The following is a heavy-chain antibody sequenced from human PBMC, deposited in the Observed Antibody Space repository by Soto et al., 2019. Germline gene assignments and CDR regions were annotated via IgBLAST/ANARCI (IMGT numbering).Heavy chain of an antibody. CDR3: AKPXQRSGYYYDFWYFEV. D-gene: IGHD3-22*01. CDR2: ISHDGSTK. CDR1: GLTFSSYG. J-gene: IGHJ2*01. V-gene: IGHV3-30*18. Sequence: QVQLVESGGGVVQPGRSLRLSCAASGLTFSSYGMHWVRQAPGKGLEWVAVISHDGSTKYYADSVRGRFTISRDNSNNTLYLQMDSLRPEATALYYCAKPXQRSGYYYDFWYFEVWGRGTLVTVSS.